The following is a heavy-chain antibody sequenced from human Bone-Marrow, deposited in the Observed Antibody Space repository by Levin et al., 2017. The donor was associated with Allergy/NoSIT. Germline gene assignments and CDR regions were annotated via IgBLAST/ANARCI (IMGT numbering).Heavy chain of an antibody. CDR2: IYHSGST. J-gene: IGHJ5*02. CDR3: ARRAELLRFLEWYQAWFDP. Sequence: SETLSLTCAVSGYSISSGYYWGWIRQPPGKGLEWIGSIYHSGSTYYNPSLKSRVTISVDTSKNQFSLKLSSVTAADTAVYYCARRAELLRFLEWYQAWFDPWGQGTLVTVSS. D-gene: IGHD3-3*01. V-gene: IGHV4-38-2*01. CDR1: GYSISSGYY.